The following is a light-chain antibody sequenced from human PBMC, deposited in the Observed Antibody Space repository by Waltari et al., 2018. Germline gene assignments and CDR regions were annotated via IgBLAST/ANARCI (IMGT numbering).Light chain of an antibody. CDR1: TLTKQY. V-gene: IGLV3-25*03. CDR2: KEN. J-gene: IGLJ3*02. Sequence: SYDLTQPPPVSVSPGHPARTPCSGDTLTKQYASWYQQKPGQAPVLVIYKENERPSGIPERFSGSSSGTTVTLTISGVQAEDEADYYCQSTDNSNTYLYWMFGGGTKLTVL. CDR3: QSTDNSNTYLYWM.